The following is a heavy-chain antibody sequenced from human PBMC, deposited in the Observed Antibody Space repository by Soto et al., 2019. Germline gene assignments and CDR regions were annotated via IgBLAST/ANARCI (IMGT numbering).Heavy chain of an antibody. V-gene: IGHV3-48*01. Sequence: GGSLRLSCAACGFTFSTYTMNWVRQAPGKGVEWVSYISSSTSTIHYADSVKGRFTISRDNAKNSLYLQMNSLRAEDTAVYYCARGGTHDFWSGPHDYWGQGTPVTVSS. CDR3: ARGGTHDFWSGPHDY. D-gene: IGHD3-3*01. CDR2: ISSSTSTI. CDR1: GFTFSTYT. J-gene: IGHJ4*02.